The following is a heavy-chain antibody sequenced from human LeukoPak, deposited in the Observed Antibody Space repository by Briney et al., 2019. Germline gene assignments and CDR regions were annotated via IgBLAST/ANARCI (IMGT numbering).Heavy chain of an antibody. CDR2: ISSSSSYI. D-gene: IGHD5-12*01. V-gene: IGHV3-21*01. Sequence: GGSLRLSCAASGFTFSSYSMNWVRQAPGKGLEWVSSISSSSSYIYYADSVKGRFTISRDNAKNSLYLQMNSLRAEDTAVYYCARGRGDSGYAGGYYYYYMDVWGKGTTVTVSS. CDR3: ARGRGDSGYAGGYYYYYMDV. J-gene: IGHJ6*03. CDR1: GFTFSSYS.